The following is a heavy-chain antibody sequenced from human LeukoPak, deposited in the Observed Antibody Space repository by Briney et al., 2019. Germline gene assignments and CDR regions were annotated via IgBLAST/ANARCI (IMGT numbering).Heavy chain of an antibody. J-gene: IGHJ5*02. CDR1: GFTFSNYG. Sequence: GGSLRLSCAASGFTFSNYGMHWVRQAPGKGLEWVAIIYADGSNKYYADSVKGRFTISRDNSKNTLYLQMNRLRAEDTAVYYCAREGGYCSGGSCRSNWFDPWGQGTLVTVSS. D-gene: IGHD2-15*01. V-gene: IGHV3-33*08. CDR3: AREGGYCSGGSCRSNWFDP. CDR2: IYADGSNK.